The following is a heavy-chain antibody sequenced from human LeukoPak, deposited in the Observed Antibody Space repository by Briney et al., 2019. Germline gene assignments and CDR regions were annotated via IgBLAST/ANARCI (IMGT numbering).Heavy chain of an antibody. CDR1: GGTFSSYA. D-gene: IGHD1-26*01. Sequence: VASVTVSCKASGGTFSSYAISWVRQAPGQGLEWMGRIIPILGIANYAQKFQGRVTITADKSTSTAYMELSSLRSEDTAVYYCARDRVVGATGPDAFDIWGQGTMVTVSS. V-gene: IGHV1-69*04. CDR3: ARDRVVGATGPDAFDI. CDR2: IIPILGIA. J-gene: IGHJ3*02.